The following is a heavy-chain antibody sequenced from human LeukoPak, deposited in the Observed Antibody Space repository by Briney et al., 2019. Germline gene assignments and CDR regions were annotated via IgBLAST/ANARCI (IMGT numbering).Heavy chain of an antibody. CDR1: GSTFSGYY. V-gene: IGHV1-2*02. CDR2: INPNSGGT. J-gene: IGHJ6*02. Sequence: ASVKVSCKASGSTFSGYYMHWVRQAPGQGLEWMGWINPNSGGTSYAQKFQGRVTMTRDTSISTAYMELSRLRSDDPAVYYCATSGMVRGMDVWGQGTTVTVSS. D-gene: IGHD3-10*01. CDR3: ATSGMVRGMDV.